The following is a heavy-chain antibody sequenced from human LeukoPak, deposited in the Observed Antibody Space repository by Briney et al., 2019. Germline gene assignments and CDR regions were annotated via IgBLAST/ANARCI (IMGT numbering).Heavy chain of an antibody. CDR3: ARGPHVDTAMVYPNYYYYYMDV. D-gene: IGHD5-18*01. J-gene: IGHJ6*03. CDR1: GYTFTSYY. V-gene: IGHV1-46*01. CDR2: INPSGGST. Sequence: ASVKVSCKASGYTFTSYYMHWVRQAPGQGLEWMGIINPSGGSTSYAQKFQSRVTMTRDMSTSTVYMELSSLRSEDTAVYYCARGPHVDTAMVYPNYYYYYMDVWGKGTTVTVSS.